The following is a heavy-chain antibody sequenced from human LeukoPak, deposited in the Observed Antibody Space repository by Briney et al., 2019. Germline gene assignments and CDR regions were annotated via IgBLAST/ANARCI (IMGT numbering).Heavy chain of an antibody. D-gene: IGHD3-9*01. J-gene: IGHJ5*02. CDR1: GGSFSGYY. Sequence: SETLSLTCAVYGGSFSGYYWSWIRQPPGKGLEWIGEINHSGSTNYNPSLKSRVTISVDTSKNQFSLKLSSVTAADTAVYYCARGWFYIGNQRRHNWFDPWGQGTLVTVSS. V-gene: IGHV4-34*01. CDR2: INHSGST. CDR3: ARGWFYIGNQRRHNWFDP.